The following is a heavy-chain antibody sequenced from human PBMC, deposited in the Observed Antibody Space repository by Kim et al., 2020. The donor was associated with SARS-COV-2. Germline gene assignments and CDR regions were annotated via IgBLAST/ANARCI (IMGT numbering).Heavy chain of an antibody. CDR2: ISYDGSNK. CDR1: GFTFRSYG. V-gene: IGHV3-30*19. J-gene: IGHJ6*01. Sequence: GGSLRLSCAASGFTFRSYGMHWVRQAPGKGPECVAVISYDGSNKNYADSVKGRFIISRDNSKNTLYLQMNSLRAEDTAVYYCARDANRGYSYGWTYYYYG. CDR3: ARDANRGYSYGWTYYYYG. D-gene: IGHD5-18*01.